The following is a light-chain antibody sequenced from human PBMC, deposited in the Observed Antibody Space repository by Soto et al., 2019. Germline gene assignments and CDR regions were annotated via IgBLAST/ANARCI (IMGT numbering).Light chain of an antibody. CDR3: SSYTTSSTLV. J-gene: IGLJ2*01. Sequence: QSALTQPASVSGSPGQSITNSCTGTSSDVGGYNYVSWYQQHPGKAPNLMISDVSNRPSGASNRFSGSKSGNTASLTISGLQAEDEADYYCSSYTTSSTLVFGGGTKLTVL. CDR2: DVS. CDR1: SSDVGGYNY. V-gene: IGLV2-14*01.